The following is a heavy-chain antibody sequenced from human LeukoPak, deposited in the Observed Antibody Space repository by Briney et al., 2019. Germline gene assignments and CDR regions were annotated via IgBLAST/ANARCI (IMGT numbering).Heavy chain of an antibody. Sequence: SETLSLTCTVSGGSISSSSYYWGWIRQPPGKGLEWIGSIYYSGSTYYNPSLKSRVTISVDTSKNQFSLKLSSVTAADTAVYYCARRNSVTVAFDYWGQGTLVTVSS. CDR2: IYYSGST. D-gene: IGHD1-14*01. V-gene: IGHV4-39*07. CDR1: GGSISSSSYY. J-gene: IGHJ4*02. CDR3: ARRNSVTVAFDY.